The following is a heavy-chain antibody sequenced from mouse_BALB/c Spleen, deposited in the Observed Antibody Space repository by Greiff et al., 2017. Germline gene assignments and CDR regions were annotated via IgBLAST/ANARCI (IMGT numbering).Heavy chain of an antibody. CDR1: GFSLTSYG. V-gene: IGHV2-9*02. D-gene: IGHD1-1*01. CDR2: IWAGGST. CDR3: ARDLTTVVPPYAMDY. J-gene: IGHJ4*01. Sequence: QVQLQQSGPGLVAPSQSLSITCTVSGFSLTSYGVHWVRQPPGKGLEWLGVIWAGGSTNYNSALMSRLSISKDNSKSQVFLKMNSLQTDDTAMYYCARDLTTVVPPYAMDYWGQGTSVTVSS.